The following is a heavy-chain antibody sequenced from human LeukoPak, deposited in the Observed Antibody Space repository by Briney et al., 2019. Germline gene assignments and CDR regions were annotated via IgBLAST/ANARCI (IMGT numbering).Heavy chain of an antibody. CDR2: IILILGIA. J-gene: IGHJ6*02. CDR3: AREDCSGGSCGVYYGMDV. D-gene: IGHD2-15*01. CDR1: GGTFSSYA. Sequence: ASVKVSCKASGGTFSSYAISWVRQAPGQGLEWMGRIILILGIANYAQKFQGRVTITADKSTSTAYMELSSLRSEDTAVYYCAREDCSGGSCGVYYGMDVWGQGTTVTVSS. V-gene: IGHV1-69*04.